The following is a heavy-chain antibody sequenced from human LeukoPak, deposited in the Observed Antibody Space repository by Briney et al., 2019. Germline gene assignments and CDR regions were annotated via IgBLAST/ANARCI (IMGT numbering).Heavy chain of an antibody. CDR3: ARSSGDIVVVPAAMDYYYGMDV. Sequence: AGSLRLSCAASGFTFSSYAMHWVRQAPGKGQERVSVRSYYGSNKYYEDSVKGRFTISRDNSKNTLYLQMNSLRAEDTAVYYCARSSGDIVVVPAAMDYYYGMDVWGQGTTVTVSS. J-gene: IGHJ6*02. D-gene: IGHD2-2*01. CDR2: RSYYGSNK. CDR1: GFTFSSYA. V-gene: IGHV3-30*04.